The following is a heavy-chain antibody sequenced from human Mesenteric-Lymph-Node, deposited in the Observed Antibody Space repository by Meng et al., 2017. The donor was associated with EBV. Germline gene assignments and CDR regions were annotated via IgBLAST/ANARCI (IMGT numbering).Heavy chain of an antibody. J-gene: IGHJ4*02. D-gene: IGHD3-3*02. Sequence: QVQLQQWGAGLLEPSETLSLTCEASGGSFSGDHWSWIRQPPGKGLEYIGEISQSGDTTYNPSLKSRVTISVDRSRNQFSLKMASVTAADTAVYYCARGAIFGIVITYFDYWSQGTLVTVSS. CDR3: ARGAIFGIVITYFDY. V-gene: IGHV4-34*01. CDR1: GGSFSGDH. CDR2: ISQSGDT.